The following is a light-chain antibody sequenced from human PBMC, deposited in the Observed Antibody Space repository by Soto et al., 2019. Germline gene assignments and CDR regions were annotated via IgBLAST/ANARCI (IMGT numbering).Light chain of an antibody. J-gene: IGKJ1*01. CDR2: GAS. CDR3: QQYGSSPQT. Sequence: EIVLTQSPGTLSLSPGERATLSCRASQSVSSSYLAWYQQKPGRAPRLLIYGASSRATGIPDRFSGSGSGTDFTLTISRLEPEDFAVYYCQQYGSSPQTFGQGTKVEIK. V-gene: IGKV3-20*01. CDR1: QSVSSSY.